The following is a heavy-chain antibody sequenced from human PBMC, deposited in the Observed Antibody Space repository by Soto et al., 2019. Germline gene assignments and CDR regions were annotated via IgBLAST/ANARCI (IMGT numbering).Heavy chain of an antibody. CDR3: ARSIVVVTALDY. V-gene: IGHV1-3*05. Sequence: QVQLVQSGAEEKKPGASVKVSCKASGYTFTSYAMHWVRLAPGQRLEWMGWINAGNGNTKYSQKFQGRVTITRDTSASTAYMELSSLRSEDTAEYYCARSIVVVTALDYWGQGTLVTVSS. CDR2: INAGNGNT. D-gene: IGHD2-21*02. J-gene: IGHJ4*02. CDR1: GYTFTSYA.